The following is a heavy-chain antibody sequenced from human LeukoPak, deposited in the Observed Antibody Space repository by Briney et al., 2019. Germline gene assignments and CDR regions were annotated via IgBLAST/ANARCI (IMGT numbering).Heavy chain of an antibody. Sequence: PGGSLRLSCAVSGFTFRSYSMNWVRQAPEKGLEWVSYISSSTTIYYADSVKGRFTVSRDNAKNSLYLQMNNLKVEDTAVYYCARAMTTEANDYWGQGTLVTVSS. CDR3: ARAMTTEANDY. CDR2: ISSSTTI. J-gene: IGHJ4*02. V-gene: IGHV3-48*01. CDR1: GFTFRSYS. D-gene: IGHD4-11*01.